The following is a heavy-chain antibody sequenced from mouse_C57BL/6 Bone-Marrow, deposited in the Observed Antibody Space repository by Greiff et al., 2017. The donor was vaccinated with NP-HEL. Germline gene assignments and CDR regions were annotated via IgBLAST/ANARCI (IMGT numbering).Heavy chain of an antibody. J-gene: IGHJ4*01. CDR3: TTCYDYVYAMDY. Sequence: EVMLVESGAELVRPGASVKLSCTASGFNIKDDYMHWVKQRPEQGLEWIGWIDPENGDTEYASKFQGKATITADTSSNTAYLQLSSLTSEDTAVYYCTTCYDYVYAMDYWGQGTSVTVSS. CDR2: IDPENGDT. V-gene: IGHV14-4*01. CDR1: GFNIKDDY. D-gene: IGHD2-4*01.